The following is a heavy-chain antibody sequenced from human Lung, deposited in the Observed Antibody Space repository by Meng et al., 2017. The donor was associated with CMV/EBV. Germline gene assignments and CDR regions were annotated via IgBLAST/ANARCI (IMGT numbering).Heavy chain of an antibody. CDR2: ISDYNANT. V-gene: IGHV1-18*01. J-gene: IGHJ6*02. Sequence: SVKVSCXASGYTSSSYDITWVRQAPGQGLEWMGWISDYNANTKYAEKFQDRVTMTTDTSTSTAYTELRSLTSVDTAMYYCAMYAPCITISAVGLCGLDVWGQGTTVTVS. CDR3: AMYAPCITISAVGLCGLDV. D-gene: IGHD3-3*01. CDR1: GYTSSSYD.